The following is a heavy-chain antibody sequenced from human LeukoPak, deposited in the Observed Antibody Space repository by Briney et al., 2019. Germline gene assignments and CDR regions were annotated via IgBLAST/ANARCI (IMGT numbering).Heavy chain of an antibody. CDR1: GFTFSSYS. CDR2: ISSSSSTI. D-gene: IGHD3-22*01. V-gene: IGHV3-48*04. Sequence: PGGSLRLSCAASGFTFSSYSMNWVRQAPGKGLEWVSYISSSSSTIYYGDSVKGRFTISRDNAKNTLNLQMNSLRAEDTAVYYCARDLGQYYDTSDNWFDPWGQGTLVTVSS. CDR3: ARDLGQYYDTSDNWFDP. J-gene: IGHJ5*02.